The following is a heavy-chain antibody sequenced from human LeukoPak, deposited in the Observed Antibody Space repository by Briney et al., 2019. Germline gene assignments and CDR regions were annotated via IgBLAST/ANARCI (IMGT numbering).Heavy chain of an antibody. CDR3: AKDHLVAHVFDY. Sequence: GGSLRLSCAASGFTVSSTYMSWVRQAPGKGLEWVSVIYSGGSTYYADSVNGRFSISRDNSKNTLYLQMNSLRAEDTAVYYCAKDHLVAHVFDYWGQGTLVTVSS. D-gene: IGHD5-12*01. CDR1: GFTVSSTY. J-gene: IGHJ4*02. CDR2: IYSGGST. V-gene: IGHV3-53*01.